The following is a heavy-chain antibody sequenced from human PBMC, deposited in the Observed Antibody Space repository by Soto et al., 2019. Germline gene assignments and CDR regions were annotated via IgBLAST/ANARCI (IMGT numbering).Heavy chain of an antibody. D-gene: IGHD6-19*01. J-gene: IGHJ4*02. CDR2: ISAFTDFT. V-gene: IGHV1-18*01. CDR1: GYTFTHHG. Sequence: QVQLVQSGAEVRKPGDSVKVSCQTSGYTFTHHGISWVRQAPGQGLEWVGWISAFTDFTDYAQKFQGRVTLTTDKPTSTAYMELRSLTSDDTAVYYCVKARPRLTQNMDGIFWGQGTLVTVSS. CDR3: VKARPRLTQNMDGIF.